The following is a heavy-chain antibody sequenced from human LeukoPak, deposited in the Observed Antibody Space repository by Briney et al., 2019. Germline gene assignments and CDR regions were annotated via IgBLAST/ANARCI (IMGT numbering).Heavy chain of an antibody. V-gene: IGHV4-34*01. CDR2: INHSGST. CDR3: AREEATTVTTS. D-gene: IGHD4-17*01. Sequence: SETLSLTCAVYGGSFSGYYWSWIRQPPGKGLEWIGEINHSGSTNYNPSLKSRVTISVDTSKNQFSLKLNSVTAADTAVYYCAREEATTVTTSWGQGTLVTVSS. CDR1: GGSFSGYY. J-gene: IGHJ4*02.